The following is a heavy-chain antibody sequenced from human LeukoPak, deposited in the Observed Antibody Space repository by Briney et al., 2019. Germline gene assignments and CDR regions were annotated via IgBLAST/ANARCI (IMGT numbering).Heavy chain of an antibody. D-gene: IGHD2-15*01. V-gene: IGHV1-18*04. J-gene: IGHJ4*02. CDR2: ISAYNGNT. Sequence: GASVKVSCKASGYTFTSYGISWVRQAPGQGLEWMGWISAYNGNTNYAQKLQGRVTMTTDTSTSTAYMELRSLRSDDTAVYYCARDRRYCSGGSCVDIDYWGQGTLVTVSS. CDR3: ARDRRYCSGGSCVDIDY. CDR1: GYTFTSYG.